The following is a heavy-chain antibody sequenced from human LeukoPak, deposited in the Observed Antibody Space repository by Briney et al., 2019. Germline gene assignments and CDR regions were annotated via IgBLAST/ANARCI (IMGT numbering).Heavy chain of an antibody. Sequence: SETLSLTCTVSGGSISSYYWSWIRQPPGKGLEWIGYIYYSGSTNYNPSLKSRVTMSVDTSKNQFSLKLSSVTAADTAVYYCARDATVTTPNWFDPWGQGTLVTVSS. CDR1: GGSISSYY. D-gene: IGHD4-11*01. V-gene: IGHV4-59*12. J-gene: IGHJ5*02. CDR2: IYYSGST. CDR3: ARDATVTTPNWFDP.